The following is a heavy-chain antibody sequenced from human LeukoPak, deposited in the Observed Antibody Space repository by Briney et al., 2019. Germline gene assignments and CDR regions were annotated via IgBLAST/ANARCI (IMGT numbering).Heavy chain of an antibody. CDR1: GVSLDGYY. CDR2: INHSGSN. Sequence: SETLSLTCTLSGVSLDGYYWSWPRQTPEKGLEWIAEINHSGSNNYNPSLASRVTISEDMSKNQLSLKLTSVTAADTAVYYCARGGRGYRFDHWGQGTLVTVSP. D-gene: IGHD5-12*01. J-gene: IGHJ4*02. V-gene: IGHV4-34*01. CDR3: ARGGRGYRFDH.